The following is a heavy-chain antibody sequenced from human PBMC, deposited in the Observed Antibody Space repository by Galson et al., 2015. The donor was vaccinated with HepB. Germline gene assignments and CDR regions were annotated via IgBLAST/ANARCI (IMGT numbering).Heavy chain of an antibody. J-gene: IGHJ3*02. D-gene: IGHD3-22*01. V-gene: IGHV3-13*01. CDR3: ARAYYDSSGLDAFDI. CDR2: IGTAGDT. Sequence: SLRLSCAASGFTFSSYDMHWVRQATGKGLEWVPAIGTAGDTYYPGSVKGRFTISRENAKNSLYLQMNSLRAGDTAVYYCARAYYDSSGLDAFDIWGQGTMVTVSS. CDR1: GFTFSSYD.